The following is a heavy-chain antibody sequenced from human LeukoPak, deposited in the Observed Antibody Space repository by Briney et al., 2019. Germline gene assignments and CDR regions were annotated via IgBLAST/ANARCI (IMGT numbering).Heavy chain of an antibody. CDR3: ARGGSIMITFGGVPNDY. CDR2: ISAYNGNT. J-gene: IGHJ4*02. V-gene: IGHV1-18*01. CDR1: GYTFTSYG. Sequence: ASVKVSCKASGYTFTSYGISWVRQAPGRGLEWMGWISAYNGNTNYAQKLQGRVTMTTDTSTSTAYMELRSLRSDDTAVYYCARGGSIMITFGGVPNDYWGQGTLVTVSS. D-gene: IGHD3-16*01.